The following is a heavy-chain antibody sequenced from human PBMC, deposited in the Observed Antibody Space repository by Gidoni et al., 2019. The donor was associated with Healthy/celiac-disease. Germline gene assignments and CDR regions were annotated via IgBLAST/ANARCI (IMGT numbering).Heavy chain of an antibody. CDR2: ISYDGSNK. CDR3: ARAVSQLWTPSDY. Sequence: QVQLVASGGGVVQPGRSLRLSCAASGFTFSSYGMHWVRQAPGKGLEWVAVISYDGSNKYYADAVKGRFTISRDNSKNTLYLQMNSLRAEDTAVYYCARAVSQLWTPSDYWGQGTLVTVSS. CDR1: GFTFSSYG. J-gene: IGHJ4*02. V-gene: IGHV3-30*03. D-gene: IGHD5-18*01.